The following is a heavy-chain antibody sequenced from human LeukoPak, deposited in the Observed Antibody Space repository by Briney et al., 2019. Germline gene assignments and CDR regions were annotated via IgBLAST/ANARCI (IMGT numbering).Heavy chain of an antibody. J-gene: IGHJ4*02. CDR2: ISYDGSNK. CDR1: GFTFSSYA. Sequence: GGSLRLSCAGSGFTFSSYAMHWVRQAPGKGLEWVAVISYDGSNKYYADSVKGRFTISRDNSQNTLYLQMNSLRPEDTAVYYCAKGGASVTRYVDYWGQGTLVTVSS. CDR3: AKGGASVTRYVDY. D-gene: IGHD4-17*01. V-gene: IGHV3-30*04.